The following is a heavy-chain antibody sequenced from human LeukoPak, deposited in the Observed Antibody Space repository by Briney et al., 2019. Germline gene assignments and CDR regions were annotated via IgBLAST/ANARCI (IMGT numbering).Heavy chain of an antibody. J-gene: IGHJ5*02. D-gene: IGHD1-26*01. CDR3: ARDDRVSGTFLRWFDP. Sequence: SETLSLTCVVYGGSFSGYFWSWIRQPPGKGLEWIGHIYKSGSTDYNPSLKSRVTMSMDTSKSQFSLNLRSVTAADTAVYYCARDDRVSGTFLRWFDPWGQGTLVTVSS. CDR2: IYKSGST. V-gene: IGHV4-34*11. CDR1: GGSFSGYF.